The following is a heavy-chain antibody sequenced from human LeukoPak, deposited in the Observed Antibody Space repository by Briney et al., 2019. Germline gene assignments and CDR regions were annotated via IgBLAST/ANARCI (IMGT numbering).Heavy chain of an antibody. CDR1: GGSFSGYY. CDR3: ARGYLAARPPLHH. Sequence: SETLSLTCAVYGGSFSGYYWSWIRQPPGKGLEWIGEINHSGSTNYNPSLKSRVTISVDTSKNQFSLKLSSVTAADTAVYYCARGYLAARPPLHHWGQGTLVTVSS. D-gene: IGHD6-6*01. CDR2: INHSGST. J-gene: IGHJ5*02. V-gene: IGHV4-34*01.